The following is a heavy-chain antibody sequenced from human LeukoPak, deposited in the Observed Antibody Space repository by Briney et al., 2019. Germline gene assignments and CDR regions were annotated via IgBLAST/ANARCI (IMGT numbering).Heavy chain of an antibody. CDR3: AGGLGSYSWFDP. CDR2: IYYSGST. CDR1: GGSISSYY. V-gene: IGHV4-59*01. J-gene: IGHJ5*02. D-gene: IGHD3-10*01. Sequence: SETLSLTCTVSGGSISSYYWSWIRQPPGKGLEWIGYIYYSGSTNYNPSLKSRVTISVDTSKNQFSLKLSSVTAADTAVYYCAGGLGSYSWFDPWGQGTLVTVSS.